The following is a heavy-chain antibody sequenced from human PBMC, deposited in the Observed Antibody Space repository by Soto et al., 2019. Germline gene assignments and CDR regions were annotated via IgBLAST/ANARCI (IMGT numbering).Heavy chain of an antibody. D-gene: IGHD3-3*01. CDR2: IYPIDSDT. J-gene: IGHJ4*02. Sequence: GESLKISCKVSGYNFAGYWIALVRQMPGKGLELMGIIYPIDSDTRYRPSFQDQVTISADKSISSAYLQWSSLRASDTAMYYCARGGVSTRTFDYWGQGTPVTVS. V-gene: IGHV5-51*01. CDR1: GYNFAGYW. CDR3: ARGGVSTRTFDY.